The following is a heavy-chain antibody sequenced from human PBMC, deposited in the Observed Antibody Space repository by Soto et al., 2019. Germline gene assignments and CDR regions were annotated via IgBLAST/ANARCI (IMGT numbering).Heavy chain of an antibody. CDR1: GFTFSTYG. Sequence: QVQLVESGGDVVQPGRSLRLSCSASGFTFSTYGMHWVRQAPGKGLEWVATIWYDGNNKNFADTVKGRFTISRDNSKNTLYLQMNSLRVEYTALYYCARGGSGSYDLDEWGQGTLVTVSS. J-gene: IGHJ4*02. D-gene: IGHD3-10*01. CDR2: IWYDGNNK. CDR3: ARGGSGSYDLDE. V-gene: IGHV3-33*01.